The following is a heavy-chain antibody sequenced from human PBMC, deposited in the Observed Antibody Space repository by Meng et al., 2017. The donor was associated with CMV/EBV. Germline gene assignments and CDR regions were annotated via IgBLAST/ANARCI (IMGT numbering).Heavy chain of an antibody. CDR2: IYHSGST. CDR1: GGSISSSNW. V-gene: IGHV4-4*02. J-gene: IGHJ4*02. Sequence: SGGSISSSNWGSWVRQPPGKGLEWIGEIYHSGSTNYNPSLKSRVTISVDKSKNQFSLKLSSVTAADTAVYYCARGSDEAAAGTSYFDYWGQGTLVTVSS. CDR3: ARGSDEAAAGTSYFDY. D-gene: IGHD6-13*01.